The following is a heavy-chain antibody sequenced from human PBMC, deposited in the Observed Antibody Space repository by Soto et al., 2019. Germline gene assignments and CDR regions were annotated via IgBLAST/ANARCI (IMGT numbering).Heavy chain of an antibody. V-gene: IGHV4-59*01. Sequence: LSLPCTVSGGSINSYYWSWVRQPPGKGLEWIGYIFRSGSTTSNPSLKSRLIISIDMSKNQFSLKLTSVTAADTAVYYCARFSRMAAADYWGQGTLVTVSS. CDR2: IFRSGST. CDR3: ARFSRMAAADY. J-gene: IGHJ4*02. CDR1: GGSINSYY. D-gene: IGHD6-13*01.